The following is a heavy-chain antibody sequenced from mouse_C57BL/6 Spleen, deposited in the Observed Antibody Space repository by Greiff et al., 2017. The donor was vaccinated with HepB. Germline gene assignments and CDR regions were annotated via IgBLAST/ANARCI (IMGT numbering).Heavy chain of an antibody. D-gene: IGHD1-1*01. V-gene: IGHV1-62-2*01. J-gene: IGHJ2*01. Sequence: VQLQQSGAELVKPGASVKLSCKASGYTFTEYTIHWVKQRSGQGLEWIGWFYPGSGSIKYNEKFKDKATLTADKSSSTVYMELSRLTSEDSAVYFCARHEGYYYGSSYEGFDYWGQGTTLTVSS. CDR2: FYPGSGSI. CDR1: GYTFTEYT. CDR3: ARHEGYYYGSSYEGFDY.